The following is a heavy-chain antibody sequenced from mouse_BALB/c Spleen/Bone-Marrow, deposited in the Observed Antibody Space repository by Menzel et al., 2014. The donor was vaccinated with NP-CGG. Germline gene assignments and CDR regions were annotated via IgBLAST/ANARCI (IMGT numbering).Heavy chain of an antibody. CDR2: IYPGNSDT. CDR3: TTLARNKFDY. Sequence: VQLQQSGTALARPGAAVKMSCKASGYTFSNYWMHWVKQRPGQGLEWIGTIYPGNSDTTYNQKFKGKATLTAVTSTSTAYMELSSLTNEDSAVYYCTTLARNKFDYWGQGTTLTVSS. D-gene: IGHD3-1*01. V-gene: IGHV1-5*01. CDR1: GYTFSNYW. J-gene: IGHJ2*01.